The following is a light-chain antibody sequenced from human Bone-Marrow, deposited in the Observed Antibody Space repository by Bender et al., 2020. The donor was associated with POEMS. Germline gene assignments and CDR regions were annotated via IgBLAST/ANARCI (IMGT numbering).Light chain of an antibody. V-gene: IGLV1-44*01. Sequence: QSVLTQPPPASGTPGQRVTIPCSGGSSNIGAHAVNWYQHLPGPAPKLLIYSSHRRPSEVPDRFSGSRSGTSASLAISGLQSEDKADYYCAVWDDSLNGWVFGGGTKLTVL. CDR2: SSH. CDR1: SSNIGAHA. CDR3: AVWDDSLNGWV. J-gene: IGLJ3*02.